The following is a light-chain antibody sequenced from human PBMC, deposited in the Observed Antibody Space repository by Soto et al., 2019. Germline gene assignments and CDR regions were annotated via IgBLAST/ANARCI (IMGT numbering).Light chain of an antibody. CDR3: QQYNVYST. J-gene: IGKJ4*01. CDR1: QSISSW. CDR2: KSS. V-gene: IGKV1-5*03. Sequence: DIQMTQSPSTLSASIGDRVNITCRASQSISSWLAWYQQKPGKAPKVLIYKSSNLESGVPSRFSGSGSETDFTLTISSLQPDVFATYYCQQYNVYSTFGGGTKVEIK.